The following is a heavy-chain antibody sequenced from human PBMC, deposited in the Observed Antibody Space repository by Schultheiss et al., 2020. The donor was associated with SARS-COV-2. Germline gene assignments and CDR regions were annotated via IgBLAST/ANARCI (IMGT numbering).Heavy chain of an antibody. CDR2: IYYSGST. CDR3: ARGRGGRYCSGGSCYGLQRRENYYGMDV. J-gene: IGHJ6*02. V-gene: IGHV4-31*03. CDR1: GGSISSGGYY. Sequence: SETLSLTCTVSGGSISSGGYYWSWIRQHPGKGLEWIGYIYYSGSTYYNPSLKSRVTISVDTSKNQFSLKLSSVTAADTAVYYCARGRGGRYCSGGSCYGLQRRENYYGMDVWGQGTTVTVSS. D-gene: IGHD2-15*01.